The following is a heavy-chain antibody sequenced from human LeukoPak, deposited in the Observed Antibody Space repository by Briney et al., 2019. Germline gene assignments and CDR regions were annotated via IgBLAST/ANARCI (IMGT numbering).Heavy chain of an antibody. D-gene: IGHD5-18*01. J-gene: IGHJ4*02. CDR3: ARGQYSYGYYY. CDR2: VNHSGST. V-gene: IGHV4-34*01. CDR1: GGSISTYY. Sequence: KPSETLSLTCTVSGGSISTYYWSWIRQPPGKGLEWIGEVNHSGSTNYNPSLKSRVTISVDTSKNQFSLKLSSVTAADTAVYYCARGQYSYGYYYWGQGTLVTVSS.